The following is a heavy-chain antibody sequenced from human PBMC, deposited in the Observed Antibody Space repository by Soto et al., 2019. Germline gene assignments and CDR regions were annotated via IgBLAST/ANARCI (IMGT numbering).Heavy chain of an antibody. CDR1: GGTFSSYT. Sequence: SVKVSCKASGGTFSSYTISWVRQAPGQGLEWMGRIIPILGVANYAQKFQGRVTITADKSTSTAYMELSSLRSEDTAVYYCARDRYCSGGSCYFLGGDAFDIWGQGTMVTVSS. D-gene: IGHD2-15*01. V-gene: IGHV1-69*04. CDR3: ARDRYCSGGSCYFLGGDAFDI. J-gene: IGHJ3*02. CDR2: IIPILGVA.